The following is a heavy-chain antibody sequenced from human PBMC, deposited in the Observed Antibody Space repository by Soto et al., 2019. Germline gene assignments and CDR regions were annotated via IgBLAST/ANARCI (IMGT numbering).Heavy chain of an antibody. CDR2: IRSKAYGETT. D-gene: IGHD3-16*02. V-gene: IGHV3-49*03. J-gene: IGHJ4*02. Sequence: GGSLRLSCTGSGYTFGDYAVSWFGQAPGKGLECVGFIRSKAYGETTDYAASVKGRFTISRDDSRTIAYLRMNSLKTEDTATYYCSRGLYANTSYPRFDFWGQGP. CDR1: GYTFGDYA. CDR3: SRGLYANTSYPRFDF.